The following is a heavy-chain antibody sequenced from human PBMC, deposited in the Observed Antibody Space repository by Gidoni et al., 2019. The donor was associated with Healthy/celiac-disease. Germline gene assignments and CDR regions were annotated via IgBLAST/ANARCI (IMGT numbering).Heavy chain of an antibody. CDR2: ISGSGDST. CDR3: ARRGESYGYYGAY. V-gene: IGHV3-23*01. CDR1: GFTFTNYV. D-gene: IGHD3-22*01. J-gene: IGHJ4*02. Sequence: VQLLEAGGGLVQPGGSLRLSCAASGFTFTNYVMSWVRQAPGKGLEWVSGISGSGDSTYYADSVRGRFSVSRDNSKNTLYLQMNSLRAEDTALYYCARRGESYGYYGAYWGQGTLVTVSS.